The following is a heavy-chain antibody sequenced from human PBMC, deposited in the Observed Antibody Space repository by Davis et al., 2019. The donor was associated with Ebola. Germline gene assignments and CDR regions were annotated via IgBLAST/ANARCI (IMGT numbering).Heavy chain of an antibody. V-gene: IGHV3-30*03. CDR1: GFTFSSYG. Sequence: GESLKISCAASGFTFSSYGMHWVRQAPGKGLEWVAVISYDGSNKYYVDSVKGRFTISRDNAKNSLYLQMNSLRAEDTAVYYCARRADYWGQGTLVTVSS. CDR2: ISYDGSNK. J-gene: IGHJ4*02. CDR3: ARRADY.